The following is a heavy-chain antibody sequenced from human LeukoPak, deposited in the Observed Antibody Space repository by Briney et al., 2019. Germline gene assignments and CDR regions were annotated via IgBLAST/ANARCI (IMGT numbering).Heavy chain of an antibody. V-gene: IGHV1-69*13. D-gene: IGHD6-6*01. Sequence: SVKVSCKASGGTFSSYAISWVRQAPGQGLEWMGGIIPIFGTANYAQKFQGRVTITADESTSTAYMELSSLRSEDTAVYYCARDLVSIAAPLGYWGQGTLVTVSS. J-gene: IGHJ4*02. CDR3: ARDLVSIAAPLGY. CDR2: IIPIFGTA. CDR1: GGTFSSYA.